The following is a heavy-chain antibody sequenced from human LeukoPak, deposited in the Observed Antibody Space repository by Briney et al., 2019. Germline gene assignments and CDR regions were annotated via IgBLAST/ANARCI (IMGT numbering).Heavy chain of an antibody. V-gene: IGHV3-30-3*01. CDR2: ISYDGSNK. CDR1: GFTFSSYA. Sequence: GRSLRLSCAASGFTFSSYAMHWVRQAPGKGLEWVAVISYDGSNKYYADSVKGRFTISRDNSKNTLYLQMNSLRAEDTAVYYCARAVVWFGEYPPNYWGQGTLVTVSS. J-gene: IGHJ4*02. CDR3: ARAVVWFGEYPPNY. D-gene: IGHD3-10*01.